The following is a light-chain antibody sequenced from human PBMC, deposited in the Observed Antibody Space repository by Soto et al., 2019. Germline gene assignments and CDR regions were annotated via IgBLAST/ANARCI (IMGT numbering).Light chain of an antibody. Sequence: QSALTQPPSASGSPGQSVTISCTGTSSDVGGYSYVSWYQQHPGKAPKLMIYEVSKRPSGVPDRFSGSKSGNTASLTVSGLQAEDDAHYYCGSYAGSDTYVFGTGTKLTVL. CDR3: GSYAGSDTYV. CDR1: SSDVGGYSY. V-gene: IGLV2-8*01. CDR2: EVS. J-gene: IGLJ1*01.